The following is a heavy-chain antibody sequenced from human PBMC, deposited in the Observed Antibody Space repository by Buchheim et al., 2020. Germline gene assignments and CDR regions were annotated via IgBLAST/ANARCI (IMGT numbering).Heavy chain of an antibody. CDR3: VRDASPSGSYGYHCDS. CDR1: GFSFSNYG. J-gene: IGHJ4*02. V-gene: IGHV3-30*03. CDR2: ISNDGSNK. Sequence: QVQLVESGGGVVQPGRSLRLSCAVSGFSFSNYGMHWVRQAPGKGLEWVAVISNDGSNKQYAESVKGRFTMSRDNSKNMMYLQMNSLRVEDTAVYYCVRDASPSGSYGYHCDSGGQG. D-gene: IGHD1-26*01.